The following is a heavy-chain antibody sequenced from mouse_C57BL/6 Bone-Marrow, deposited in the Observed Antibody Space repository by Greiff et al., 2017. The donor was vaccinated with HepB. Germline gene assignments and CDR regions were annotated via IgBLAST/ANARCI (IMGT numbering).Heavy chain of an antibody. CDR2: IWSGGST. CDR3: ARNSYYGSSYEGAMDY. J-gene: IGHJ4*01. D-gene: IGHD1-1*01. CDR1: GFSLTSYG. Sequence: VKLVESGPGLVQPSQSLSITCTVSGFSLTSYGVHWVRQSPGKGLEWLGVIWSGGSTDYNAAFISRLSISKDNSKGQVFFKMNSLQADDTAIYYCARNSYYGSSYEGAMDYWGQGTSVTVSS. V-gene: IGHV2-2*01.